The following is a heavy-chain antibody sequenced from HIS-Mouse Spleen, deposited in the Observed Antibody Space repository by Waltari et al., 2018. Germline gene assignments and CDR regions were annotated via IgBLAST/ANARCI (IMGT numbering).Heavy chain of an antibody. Sequence: GGVVQPGRALRLSCAASGFTFSSYGMHWVRQAPGKGLEWVAVISYDGSNKYYADTVKGRFTISRDNSKNTLYLQMNSLRAEDTAVYYCAKDRGSPLYFDYWGQGTLVTVSS. D-gene: IGHD1-26*01. J-gene: IGHJ4*02. CDR1: GFTFSSYG. CDR2: ISYDGSNK. V-gene: IGHV3-30*18. CDR3: AKDRGSPLYFDY.